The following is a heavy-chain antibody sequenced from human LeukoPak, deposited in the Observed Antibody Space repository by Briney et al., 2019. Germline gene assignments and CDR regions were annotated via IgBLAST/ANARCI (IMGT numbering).Heavy chain of an antibody. Sequence: PGGSLRLSCAASGFTFSTYDMSRVRQAPGKGLEWVSVISGSGAGTNYADSVKGRFTISRDNSKNTLYLQMNSLRAEDTALYYCAKDLIQPGHYLDYWGQGALVTVPS. V-gene: IGHV3-23*01. CDR2: ISGSGAGT. D-gene: IGHD2-2*01. CDR3: AKDLIQPGHYLDY. J-gene: IGHJ4*02. CDR1: GFTFSTYD.